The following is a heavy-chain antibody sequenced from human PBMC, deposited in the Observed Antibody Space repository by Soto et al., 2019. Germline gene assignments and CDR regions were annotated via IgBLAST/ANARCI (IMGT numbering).Heavy chain of an antibody. Sequence: SETLSLTCAVYGGSFSGYYWSWIRQPPGKGLEWIGEINHSGSTNYNPSLKSRVTISVDTSKNQFSLKLSSVTAADTAVYYCARGYSGYDLMGYFDYWGQGTLVTVSS. J-gene: IGHJ4*02. V-gene: IGHV4-34*01. CDR2: INHSGST. D-gene: IGHD5-12*01. CDR3: ARGYSGYDLMGYFDY. CDR1: GGSFSGYY.